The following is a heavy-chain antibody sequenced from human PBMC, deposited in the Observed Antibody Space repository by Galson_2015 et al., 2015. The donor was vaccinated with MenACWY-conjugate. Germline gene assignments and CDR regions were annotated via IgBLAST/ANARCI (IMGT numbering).Heavy chain of an antibody. J-gene: IGHJ6*02. V-gene: IGHV3-23*01. Sequence: SLRLSCAVSGFTFRNYAMSWVRQAPGKGLEWVSAISVRGNDTFYADSVKGRFTVSRDHSKNTLYLQMNTLRSEDTALYYCAKGGFYYFYGMDVWGQGTTVTVSS. CDR2: ISVRGNDT. CDR3: AKGGFYYFYGMDV. CDR1: GFTFRNYA.